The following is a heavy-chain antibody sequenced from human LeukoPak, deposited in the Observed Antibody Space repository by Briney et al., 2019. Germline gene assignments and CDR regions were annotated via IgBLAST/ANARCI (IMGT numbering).Heavy chain of an antibody. D-gene: IGHD4-17*01. CDR1: GGSISSSGYY. J-gene: IGHJ6*03. CDR2: MYYSGST. CDR3: ARGPTVFYMDV. V-gene: IGHV4-39*07. Sequence: SETLPLTCTVSGGSISSSGYYWGWIRQPPGKGLEWIGSMYYSGSTYYNPSLKSRVTISVDTSKNQFSLKLSSVTAADTAVYYCARGPTVFYMDVWGKGTTVTVSS.